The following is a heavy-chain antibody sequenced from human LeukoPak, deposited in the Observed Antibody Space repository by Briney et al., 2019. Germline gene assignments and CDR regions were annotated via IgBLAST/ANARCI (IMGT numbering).Heavy chain of an antibody. V-gene: IGHV4-39*07. Sequence: SETLSLTCTVSGGSISSSSYYWGWIRQPPGKGPEWIGSIYYSGSTYYNPSLKSRVTISVDTSKNQFSLKLSTVTAADTAVYYCARVPRFSSDWIEYRIFDYWGQGTLVTVSS. J-gene: IGHJ4*02. D-gene: IGHD6-19*01. CDR3: ARVPRFSSDWIEYRIFDY. CDR1: GGSISSSSYY. CDR2: IYYSGST.